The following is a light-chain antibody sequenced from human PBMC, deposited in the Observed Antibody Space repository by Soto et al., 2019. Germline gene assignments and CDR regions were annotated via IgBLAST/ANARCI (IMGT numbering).Light chain of an antibody. CDR1: SSNVEVQH. V-gene: IGLV1-47*02. Sequence: QSVLTQPPSASGTPGQRVTISCSGSSSNVEVQHDFWCEHLPGTAPRLLVYHDHQRRSGVLDGCSGSTSGSSASPAISGLQPEEEADYYCGAGDVSLRGWVFGGGTKLTVL. CDR3: GAGDVSLRGWV. CDR2: HDH. J-gene: IGLJ3*02.